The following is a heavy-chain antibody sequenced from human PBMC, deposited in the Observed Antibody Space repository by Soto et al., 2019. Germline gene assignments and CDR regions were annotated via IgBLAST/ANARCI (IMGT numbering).Heavy chain of an antibody. J-gene: IGHJ3*01. CDR3: AGESPGFYGMSFDL. CDR2: IFASGKT. D-gene: IGHD3-22*01. V-gene: IGHV3-53*01. CDR1: GFTVSTNY. Sequence: EVQLLESGGGLVHPGGSLRLSCAASGFTVSTNYMAWVRRAAGKGLEWVSVIFASGKTYYADAVKGRFTVSRDNSQNTLFLQMSSLTVEDTAVYYCAGESPGFYGMSFDLWGQGTVVTVSS.